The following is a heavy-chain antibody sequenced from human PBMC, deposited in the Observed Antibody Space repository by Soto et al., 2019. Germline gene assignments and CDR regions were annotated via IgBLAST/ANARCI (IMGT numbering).Heavy chain of an antibody. CDR3: ATSAKLYDPYGMDV. Sequence: NPSETLSLTCTVSGGSISSGDYYWSWIRQPPGKGLEWIGYIYYSGSTYYNPSLKSRVTISVDTSKNQFSLKLSSVTAADTAVYYCATSAKLYDPYGMDVWGQGTTVTVSS. J-gene: IGHJ6*02. V-gene: IGHV4-30-4*01. D-gene: IGHD3-3*01. CDR2: IYYSGST. CDR1: GGSISSGDYY.